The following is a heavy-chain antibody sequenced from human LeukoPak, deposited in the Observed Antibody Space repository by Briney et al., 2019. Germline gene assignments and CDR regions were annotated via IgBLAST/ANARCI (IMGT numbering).Heavy chain of an antibody. J-gene: IGHJ4*02. V-gene: IGHV3-74*01. CDR2: INRDGSIT. CDR3: GRDHYGSVDY. Sequence: PGGSLRLSCAASGFPFSNYWMLWVRQAPGKGLVWVSRINRDGSITNYADSVKGRFTISRDNAKNALYLQMNSLRDEDTAVYYCGRDHYGSVDYWGQGTLVTVSS. D-gene: IGHD3-10*01. CDR1: GFPFSNYW.